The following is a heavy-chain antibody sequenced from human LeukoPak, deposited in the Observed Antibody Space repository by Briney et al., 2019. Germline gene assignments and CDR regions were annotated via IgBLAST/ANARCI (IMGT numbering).Heavy chain of an antibody. V-gene: IGHV3-23*01. CDR2: ISGSGGST. CDR1: GFTFSSYA. D-gene: IGHD3-3*01. J-gene: IGHJ6*02. CDR3: AKSYDFWSGYGPDV. Sequence: GGSLRLSCAASGFTFSSYAMSWVRQAPGKGLEWVSAISGSGGSTYYADSVKGRFTISRDNSKNTLYLQMNSLRAEDTAVYYCAKSYDFWSGYGPDVWGQGTTVTVSS.